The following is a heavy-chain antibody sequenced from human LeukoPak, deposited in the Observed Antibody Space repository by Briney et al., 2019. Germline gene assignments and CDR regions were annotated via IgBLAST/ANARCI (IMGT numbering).Heavy chain of an antibody. CDR3: ARGYRGYYYSFDC. D-gene: IGHD3-22*01. J-gene: IGHJ4*02. V-gene: IGHV3-66*01. CDR2: IYSGGST. CDR1: GFTVSSNY. Sequence: GGSLRLSCAASGFTVSSNYMSWVRQAPGKGLEWVSVIYSGGSTYYADSVKGRFTISRDNSKNTLYLQMNSLRAEDTAVYYCARGYRGYYYSFDCWGQGTLVTVSS.